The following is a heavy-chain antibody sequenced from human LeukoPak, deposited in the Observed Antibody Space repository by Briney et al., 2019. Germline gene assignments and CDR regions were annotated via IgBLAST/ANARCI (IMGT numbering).Heavy chain of an antibody. D-gene: IGHD1-26*01. V-gene: IGHV3-21*01. Sequence: GGSLRLSCAASGFTFSTYAISWVRQAPGKGLEWVSCISSTSNYIFYADSVRGRFTISRDNAKNSLYLQMDSLRAEDTAVYYCARGGIITSYAFEIWGQGAMVTVSS. J-gene: IGHJ3*02. CDR2: ISSTSNYI. CDR1: GFTFSTYA. CDR3: ARGGIITSYAFEI.